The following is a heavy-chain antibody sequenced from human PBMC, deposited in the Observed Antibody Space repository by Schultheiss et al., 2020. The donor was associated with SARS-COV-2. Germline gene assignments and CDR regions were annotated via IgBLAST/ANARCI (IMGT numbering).Heavy chain of an antibody. D-gene: IGHD3-9*01. Sequence: GGSLRLSCAASGFTFSSYAMSWVRQAPGKGLEWVSAISGSGGSTYYADSVKGRFTISRDNSKNTLYLQMNSLRAEDTAVYYCAKGADILTGYYAVPYYFDYWGQGTLVTVSS. CDR3: AKGADILTGYYAVPYYFDY. J-gene: IGHJ4*02. V-gene: IGHV3-23*01. CDR1: GFTFSSYA. CDR2: ISGSGGST.